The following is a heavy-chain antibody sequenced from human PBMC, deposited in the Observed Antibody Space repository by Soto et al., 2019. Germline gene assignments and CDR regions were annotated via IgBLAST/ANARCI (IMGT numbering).Heavy chain of an antibody. J-gene: IGHJ6*03. Sequence: PGGSLRLSCAASGFTFSNAWMSWVRQAPGKGLEWVGRIKSKTDGGTTDYAAPVKGRFTISRDDSKNTLYLQMNSLKTEDTAVYYCTTVWFGVKGYYYYMDVWGKGTTVTVSS. CDR2: IKSKTDGGTT. D-gene: IGHD3-10*01. CDR3: TTVWFGVKGYYYYMDV. CDR1: GFTFSNAW. V-gene: IGHV3-15*01.